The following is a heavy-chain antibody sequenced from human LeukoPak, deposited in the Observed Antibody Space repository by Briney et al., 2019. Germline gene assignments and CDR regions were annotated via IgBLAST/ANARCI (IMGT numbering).Heavy chain of an antibody. CDR1: GLTFNRYA. D-gene: IGHD2-8*01. Sequence: GGSLRLSCAASGLTFNRYAMHWVRQAPGKGLEWVAVISYDGSNKYYAGSVKGRFTISRDNSKNTLYLQMNSLRAEDTAVYYCARVQGHPPNGLDIWGQGTMVTVSS. CDR3: ARVQGHPPNGLDI. J-gene: IGHJ3*02. CDR2: ISYDGSNK. V-gene: IGHV3-30*04.